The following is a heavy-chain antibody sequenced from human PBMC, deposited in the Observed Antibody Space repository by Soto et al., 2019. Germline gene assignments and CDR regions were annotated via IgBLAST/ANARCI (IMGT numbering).Heavy chain of an antibody. CDR1: GFTVSSYH. J-gene: IGHJ4*02. D-gene: IGHD3-22*01. Sequence: HPGGSLRLSXVASGFTVSSYHMSWVRQAPGQGLEWVSLVYSGGATFYADSVRGRFAISRDTSKDTVFLQMNNLRVEDTAAYYCARGGDYYDSSGNYYPFYFDYWGPGTQVTVSS. CDR2: VYSGGAT. CDR3: ARGGDYYDSSGNYYPFYFDY. V-gene: IGHV3-53*01.